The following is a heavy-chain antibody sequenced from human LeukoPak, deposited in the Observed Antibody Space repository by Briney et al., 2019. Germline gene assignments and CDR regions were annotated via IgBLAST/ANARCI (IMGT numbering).Heavy chain of an antibody. CDR3: ARGFGHIDAFDI. Sequence: HPGGSLRLSCEASGFTFSSYAMNWVRQAPAKGLEWVSYIGSSSSTIYYADSVKGRFTISRDNAKNSLYLQMNSLRAEYTAVYYCARGFGHIDAFDIWGQGTMVTVSS. D-gene: IGHD2-21*01. CDR2: IGSSSSTI. J-gene: IGHJ3*02. V-gene: IGHV3-48*01. CDR1: GFTFSSYA.